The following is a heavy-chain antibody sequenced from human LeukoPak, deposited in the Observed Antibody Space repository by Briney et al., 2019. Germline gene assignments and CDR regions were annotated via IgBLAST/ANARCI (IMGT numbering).Heavy chain of an antibody. CDR1: GFTFSSYA. V-gene: IGHV3-30-3*01. Sequence: GGSLRLSCAASGFTFSSYAMHWVRQAPGKGLDWVAVISYDGSNKYYADSVKGRFTISRDNSKNTLYLQMNSLRTEDTAVYYCARELVMVNRVFDYWGQGTLVTVSS. CDR2: ISYDGSNK. CDR3: ARELVMVNRVFDY. D-gene: IGHD3-16*01. J-gene: IGHJ4*02.